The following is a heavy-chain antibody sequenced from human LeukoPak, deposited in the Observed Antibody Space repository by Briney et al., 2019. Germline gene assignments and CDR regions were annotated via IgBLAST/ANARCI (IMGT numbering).Heavy chain of an antibody. CDR1: GFTFRDSA. D-gene: IGHD3-3*01. V-gene: IGHV3-30*04. J-gene: IGHJ5*02. CDR3: ARESGFMMDSEINADNWFDP. CDR2: ISDDGSKR. Sequence: GGSLRLSCSGAGFTFRDSAFHWIRQAPGKGLEWVAVISDDGSKRFYADSVKGRFTISRDNSRDTLYLHMQTLRHEDSAVSYCARESGFMMDSEINADNWFDPWGQGTPVTVSS.